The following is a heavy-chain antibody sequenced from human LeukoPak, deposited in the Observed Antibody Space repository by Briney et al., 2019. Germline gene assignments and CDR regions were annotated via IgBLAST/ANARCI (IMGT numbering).Heavy chain of an antibody. CDR2: IYPSGST. CDR1: GGSISSSSYY. CDR3: ARENSGSYREFDY. Sequence: SETLSLTCTVSGGSISSSSYYWGWIRQLPGKGLEWIGRIYPSGSTNYNPSLKSRVTMSVDTSKNQFSLKLSSVTAADTAVYYCARENSGSYREFDYWGQGTLVTVSS. V-gene: IGHV4-39*07. J-gene: IGHJ4*02. D-gene: IGHD1-26*01.